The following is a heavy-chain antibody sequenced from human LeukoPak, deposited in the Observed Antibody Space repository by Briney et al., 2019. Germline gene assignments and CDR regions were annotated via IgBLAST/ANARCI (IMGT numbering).Heavy chain of an antibody. D-gene: IGHD2-2*01. V-gene: IGHV1-46*01. CDR2: VNPSGGST. CDR1: GYSFTNYY. J-gene: IGHJ3*02. Sequence: ASVKLSCKASGYSFTNYYMHWVRQAPGQGLEWMELVNPSGGSTSYAQKFQGRVTMTRDTSTRTVYMELSSLRSEDTAVYYCARAGQYQLLFVAFDIWGQGTIVTVSS. CDR3: ARAGQYQLLFVAFDI.